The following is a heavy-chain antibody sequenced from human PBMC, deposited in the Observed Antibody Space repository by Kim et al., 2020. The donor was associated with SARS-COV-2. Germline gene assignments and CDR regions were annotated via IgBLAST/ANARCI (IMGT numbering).Heavy chain of an antibody. V-gene: IGHV3-7*01. CDR3: ARDVRYRSSWYTGTGY. D-gene: IGHD6-13*01. J-gene: IGHJ4*02. CDR1: GFTFSSYW. CDR2: IKQDGSEK. Sequence: GGSLRLSCAASGFTFSSYWMSWVRQAPGKGLEWVANIKQDGSEKYYVDSVKGRFTISRDNAKNSLYLQMNSLRAEDTAVYYCARDVRYRSSWYTGTGYWGQRTLVPVSS.